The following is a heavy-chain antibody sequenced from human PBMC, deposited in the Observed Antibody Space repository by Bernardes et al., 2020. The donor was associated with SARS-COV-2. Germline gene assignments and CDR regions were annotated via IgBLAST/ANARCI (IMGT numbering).Heavy chain of an antibody. CDR3: AREGKYCSSTSCYSDY. V-gene: IGHV1-18*01. CDR1: GYTFTSYG. J-gene: IGHJ4*02. D-gene: IGHD2-2*01. CDR2: ISAYNGNT. Sequence: ASVKVSCKASGYTFTSYGISWVRQAPGQGLEWMGWISAYNGNTNYAQKLQGRVTMTTDTSTSTAYMELRSLRSDDTAVYYCAREGKYCSSTSCYSDYWGQGTLVTVSS.